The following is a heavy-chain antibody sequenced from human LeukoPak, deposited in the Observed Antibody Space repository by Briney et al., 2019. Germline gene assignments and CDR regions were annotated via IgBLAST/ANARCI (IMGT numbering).Heavy chain of an antibody. CDR2: IWYDGSNK. CDR1: GFTFSSYG. J-gene: IGHJ3*02. CDR3: ARGGGDCWFAFDI. D-gene: IGHD2-21*02. Sequence: PGGSLRLSCAASGFTFSSYGMHWVRQAPGKGLEWVAVIWYDGSNKYYADSVKGRFTISRDNSKNTLYLQMNSLRAEDTAVYYCARGGGDCWFAFDIWGQGTMVTVSS. V-gene: IGHV3-33*01.